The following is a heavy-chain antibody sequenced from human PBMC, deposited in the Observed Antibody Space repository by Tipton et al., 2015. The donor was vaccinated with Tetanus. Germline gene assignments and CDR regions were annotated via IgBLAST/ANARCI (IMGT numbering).Heavy chain of an antibody. CDR3: ARGRGAARPKRAATLDY. Sequence: TLSLTCAVYGGSFSGYYWSWIRQPPGKGLEWIGEINHSGSTNYNPSPKSRVTISVDTSKNQFSLKLSSVTAADTAVYYCARGRGAARPKRAATLDYWGQGTLVTVSS. J-gene: IGHJ4*02. CDR1: GGSFSGYY. V-gene: IGHV4-34*01. CDR2: INHSGST. D-gene: IGHD6-6*01.